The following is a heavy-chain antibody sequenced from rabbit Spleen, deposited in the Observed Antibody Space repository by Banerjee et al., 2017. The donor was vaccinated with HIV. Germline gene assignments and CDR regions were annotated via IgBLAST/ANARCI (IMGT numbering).Heavy chain of an antibody. Sequence: QSVEESGGDLVKPGGTLTLTCKASGFDFSSSYWICWVRQAPGKGLEWIACIRTTTGTTYYASWVNGRFTISRSTNLNTVDLKMTSLTVADTATYFCARVYVGFSDLTRLDLWGPGTLVTVS. V-gene: IGHV1S43*01. CDR1: GFDFSSSYW. D-gene: IGHD7-1*01. J-gene: IGHJ3*01. CDR3: ARVYVGFSDLTRLDL. CDR2: IRTTTGTT.